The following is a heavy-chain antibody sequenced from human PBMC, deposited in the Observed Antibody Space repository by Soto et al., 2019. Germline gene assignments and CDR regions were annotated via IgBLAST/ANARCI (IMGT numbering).Heavy chain of an antibody. Sequence: QVHVVQSGAEVKKPGSSVKVLCKAYGGTFNSFGIKWVRQAPGQGLEWVGGSIPVFGTINYAQKFRGRVTITADASTSTSYMELSSLRSDDTAVYYCAIENWGPGGHYFDYWGQGTLVTVSS. J-gene: IGHJ4*02. CDR1: GGTFNSFG. CDR3: AIENWGPGGHYFDY. CDR2: SIPVFGTI. D-gene: IGHD7-27*01. V-gene: IGHV1-69*01.